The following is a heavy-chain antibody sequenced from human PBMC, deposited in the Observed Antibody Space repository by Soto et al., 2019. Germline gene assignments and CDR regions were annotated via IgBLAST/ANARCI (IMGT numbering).Heavy chain of an antibody. CDR1: GSRFSNYV. Sequence: VKVSCKASGSRFSNYVISWVRQAPGHGLEWLGRIIPIFNSTKYAQSFQGRVTITADKSTSTASLELSSLRSDDTAVYYCAREGRGKKAGYNGLVSLGYWGQGTLVTVSS. V-gene: IGHV1-69*06. J-gene: IGHJ4*02. D-gene: IGHD2-2*02. CDR3: AREGRGKKAGYNGLVSLGY. CDR2: IIPIFNST.